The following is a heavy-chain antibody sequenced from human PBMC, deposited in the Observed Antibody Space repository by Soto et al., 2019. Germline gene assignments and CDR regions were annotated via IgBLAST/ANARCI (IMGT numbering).Heavy chain of an antibody. J-gene: IGHJ2*01. D-gene: IGHD6-19*01. CDR1: GFTFSSYA. Sequence: EVQLLESGGDLVQPGGSLRLSCAASGFTFSSYAMSWVRQAPGKGLEWVSIITGSGGITYYADSVKGRFTISRDNFKNTLSLQMNSLRAEDTAVYYCAREDSSGWTYWYFDLWGRGTLATVSS. CDR2: ITGSGGIT. CDR3: AREDSSGWTYWYFDL. V-gene: IGHV3-23*01.